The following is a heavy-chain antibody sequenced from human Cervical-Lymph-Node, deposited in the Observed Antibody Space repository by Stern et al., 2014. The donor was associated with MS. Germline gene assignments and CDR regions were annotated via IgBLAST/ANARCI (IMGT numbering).Heavy chain of an antibody. CDR3: ARGIVSNRPAATLHNLFDP. J-gene: IGHJ5*02. CDR2: IIPLVGLS. Sequence: VQLVESGADVKKPGSSVKVSCKASGGTFSSSYAVSWVRQPPGQGLAGMGRIIPLVGLSNSAPKYQTRITITAATSTSTVYMELTSLTPEDTAVYYCARGIVSNRPAATLHNLFDPWGQGTLVTVSS. CDR1: GGTFSSSYA. D-gene: IGHD2-15*01. V-gene: IGHV1-69*09.